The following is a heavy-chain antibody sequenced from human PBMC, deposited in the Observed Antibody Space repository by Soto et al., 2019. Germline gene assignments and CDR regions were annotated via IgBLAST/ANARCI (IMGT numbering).Heavy chain of an antibody. J-gene: IGHJ6*03. CDR1: GFTFSNYG. CDR3: AKGYYYLGV. Sequence: QVQLVESGGGVVQPGRSLRLSCAVSGFTFSNYGMHWVRQAPGKGLEWVALISYDGSIEYYGDSVKGRFTISRDNSRTTMYLQMNSRRAEDTAVYYCAKGYYYLGVWGKGNTVTVSS. CDR2: ISYDGSIE. V-gene: IGHV3-30*18.